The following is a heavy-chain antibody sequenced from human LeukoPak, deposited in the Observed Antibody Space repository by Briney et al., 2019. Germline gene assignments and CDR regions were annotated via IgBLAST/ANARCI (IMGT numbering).Heavy chain of an antibody. CDR2: INPNSGGT. D-gene: IGHD3-22*01. CDR1: GYTFTSYD. J-gene: IGHJ4*02. Sequence: GASVKVSCKASGYTFTSYDINWMRQATGQGLEWMGWINPNSGGTNYAQKFQGWVTMIRDTSISTAYMELSRLRSDDTAVYYCAREHYYDSSGYLPERAEFDYWGQGTLVTVSS. V-gene: IGHV1-2*04. CDR3: AREHYYDSSGYLPERAEFDY.